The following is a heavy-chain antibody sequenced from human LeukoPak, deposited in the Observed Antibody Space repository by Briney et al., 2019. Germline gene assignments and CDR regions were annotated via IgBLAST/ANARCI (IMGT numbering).Heavy chain of an antibody. D-gene: IGHD2-2*01. Sequence: GGSLRLSCAASGFTFSSYAMSWVRQAPGKGLEWVSAISGSGGSTYCADSVKGRFTISRDNSKNTLYLQMNSLRAEDTAVYYCAKDLDIVVVPAAFDPWGQGTLVTVSS. CDR2: ISGSGGST. CDR3: AKDLDIVVVPAAFDP. CDR1: GFTFSSYA. J-gene: IGHJ5*02. V-gene: IGHV3-23*01.